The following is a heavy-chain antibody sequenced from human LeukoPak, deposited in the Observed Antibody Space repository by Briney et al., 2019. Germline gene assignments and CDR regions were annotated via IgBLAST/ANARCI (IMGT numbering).Heavy chain of an antibody. V-gene: IGHV3-30*18. Sequence: PGGSLRLSCAASGFTFSSYGMHWVRQAPGKGLEWVAVISYDGSNKYYAGSVKGRFTISRDDSKNTLYLQMNSLRAEDTAVYYCAKHAFLEWLAPFDYWGQGTLVTVSS. CDR3: AKHAFLEWLAPFDY. J-gene: IGHJ4*02. D-gene: IGHD3-3*02. CDR2: ISYDGSNK. CDR1: GFTFSSYG.